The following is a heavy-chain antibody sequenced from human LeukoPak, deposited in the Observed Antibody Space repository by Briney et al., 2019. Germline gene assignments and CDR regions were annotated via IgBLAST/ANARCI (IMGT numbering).Heavy chain of an antibody. CDR3: ARVDGPRTQDRWFDP. CDR2: IIPIFGTA. D-gene: IGHD2-15*01. Sequence: SSVKVSCKASGGTFSSYAISWVRQAPGQGLEWMGGIIPIFGTANYAQKFQGGVAITTDESTSTGYMELRSLGSEDTAVYYCARVDGPRTQDRWFDPWGEGTLVTVSS. V-gene: IGHV1-69*05. J-gene: IGHJ5*02. CDR1: GGTFSSYA.